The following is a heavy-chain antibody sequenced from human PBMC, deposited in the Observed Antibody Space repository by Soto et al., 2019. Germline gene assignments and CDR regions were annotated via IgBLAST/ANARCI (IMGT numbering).Heavy chain of an antibody. CDR2: ISWNSGNI. Sequence: EVQLVESGGGVVQPGRSLRLSCTASGFTFDDYAMNWVRQARGKGLEWVSSISWNSGNIVYADSVRGRFTISRDNAKTSLHLQMNSLRAEDTALYYCTKGASTSCFSAFDLWGQGTMVTVSS. CDR3: TKGASTSCFSAFDL. J-gene: IGHJ3*01. D-gene: IGHD2-2*01. CDR1: GFTFDDYA. V-gene: IGHV3-9*01.